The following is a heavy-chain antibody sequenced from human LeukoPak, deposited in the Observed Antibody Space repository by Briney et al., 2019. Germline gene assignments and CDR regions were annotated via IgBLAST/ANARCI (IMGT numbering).Heavy chain of an antibody. Sequence: GGSLRLSCEASGFTFDEYGMSWVRQAAGKGLEWVSAITNWNGGSTGYAGSVRGRFTISRDNAKTSLYLQMNSLRAEDTALYYCERCSRSSTSCYSAFDIWGQGTMVTVSS. CDR3: ERCSRSSTSCYSAFDI. CDR1: GFTFDEYG. CDR2: ITNWNGGST. D-gene: IGHD2-2*02. J-gene: IGHJ3*02. V-gene: IGHV3-20*04.